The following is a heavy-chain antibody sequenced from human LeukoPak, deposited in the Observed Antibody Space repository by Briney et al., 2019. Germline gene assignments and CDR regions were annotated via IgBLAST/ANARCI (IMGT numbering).Heavy chain of an antibody. CDR2: IYYSGST. J-gene: IGHJ5*02. CDR1: GGSISSSSYY. V-gene: IGHV4-39*07. CDR3: VRAGDYGDYVGWFDP. Sequence: SETLSLTCTVSGGSISSSSYYWGWIRQPPGKGLEWIGSIYYSGSTYYNPSLKSRVTISVDTSKNQFSLKLSSVTAADTAVYYCVRAGDYGDYVGWFDPWGQGTLVTVSS. D-gene: IGHD4-17*01.